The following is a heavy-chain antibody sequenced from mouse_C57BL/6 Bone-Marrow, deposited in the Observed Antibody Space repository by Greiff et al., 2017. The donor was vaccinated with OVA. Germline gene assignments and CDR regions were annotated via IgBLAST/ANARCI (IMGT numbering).Heavy chain of an antibody. CDR1: GYTFTDYY. J-gene: IGHJ2*01. Sequence: VQLQQSGPVLVKPGASVKMSCKASGYTFTDYYMNWVKQSHGKSLEWIGVINPYNGGTSYNQKFKGKATLTVDKSSSTAYMELNSLTSEDSAVYYRAREGDYDEYYFDYWGQGTTLTVSS. V-gene: IGHV1-19*01. CDR2: INPYNGGT. D-gene: IGHD2-4*01. CDR3: AREGDYDEYYFDY.